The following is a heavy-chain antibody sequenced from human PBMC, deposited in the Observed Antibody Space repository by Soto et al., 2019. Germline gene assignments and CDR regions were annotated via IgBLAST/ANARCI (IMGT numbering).Heavy chain of an antibody. J-gene: IGHJ6*02. Sequence: QVQLQQWGAGLLKPSETLSLTCAVYGGSFSGYYWSWIRQPPGKGLEWIGEINHSGSTNYNPSLKSRVPISVDTSKNQFSLKLSSVTAADTAVYYCARGWGYSSSWYPPDYYYGMDVWGQGTTVTVSS. V-gene: IGHV4-34*01. CDR1: GGSFSGYY. CDR2: INHSGST. CDR3: ARGWGYSSSWYPPDYYYGMDV. D-gene: IGHD6-13*01.